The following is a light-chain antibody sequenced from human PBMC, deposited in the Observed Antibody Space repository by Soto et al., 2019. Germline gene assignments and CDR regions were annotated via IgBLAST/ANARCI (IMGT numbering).Light chain of an antibody. Sequence: EIVMTQSPATLSVSPGERDTLSCRAGQSISNDLAWYQQKPGQAPRLLIYGASTRATGIPARFTGGGSGTEFTLTISSLQSEDFAVYYCQQYSNWPRTFGQGTKV. CDR3: QQYSNWPRT. V-gene: IGKV3-15*01. CDR1: QSISND. J-gene: IGKJ1*01. CDR2: GAS.